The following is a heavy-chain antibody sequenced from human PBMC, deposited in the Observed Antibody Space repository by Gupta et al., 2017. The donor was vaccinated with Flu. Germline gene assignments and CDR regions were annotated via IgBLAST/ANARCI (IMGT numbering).Heavy chain of an antibody. V-gene: IGHV3-11*05. CDR3: ARRLPVRQHFDY. D-gene: IGHD1-1*01. Sequence: QVQLVESGGGLVKPGGSRRRSCVASGSTFSDYYMSWIRQAPGKGLDWISYISGMNDYTNDADSVRGRFTISRDNAKNSLYLQMDSLRAEDTAVYFCARRLPVRQHFDYWGQGALVTVSS. CDR2: ISGMNDYT. J-gene: IGHJ4*02. CDR1: GSTFSDYY.